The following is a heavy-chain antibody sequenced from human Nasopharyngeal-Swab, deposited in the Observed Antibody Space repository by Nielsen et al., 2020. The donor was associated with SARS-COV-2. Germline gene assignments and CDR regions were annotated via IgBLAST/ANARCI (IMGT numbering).Heavy chain of an antibody. CDR2: IGTAGDT. CDR3: AKDQKQWLVRGYGMDV. V-gene: IGHV3-13*04. Sequence: GESLKISCAASGFTFSSYDMHWVRQATGKGLEWVSAIGTAGDTYYPGSVKGRFTISRENAKNTLYLQMNSLRAEDTAVYYCAKDQKQWLVRGYGMDVWGQGTTVTVSS. D-gene: IGHD6-19*01. CDR1: GFTFSSYD. J-gene: IGHJ6*02.